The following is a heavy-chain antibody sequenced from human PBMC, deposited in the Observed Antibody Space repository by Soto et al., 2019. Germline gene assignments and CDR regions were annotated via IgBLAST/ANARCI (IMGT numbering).Heavy chain of an antibody. J-gene: IGHJ4*01. CDR3: ARTYGRNFDY. CDR2: IYYSGST. Sequence: SETLSLTCTVSGGSISSSSYYWGWIRQPPGKGLEWIGSIYYSGSTYYNPSLKSRVTISVDTSKNQFSLKLSSVTAADTALYYCARTYGRNFDYWGQGTLVTVSS. D-gene: IGHD3-10*01. CDR1: GGSISSSSYY. V-gene: IGHV4-39*07.